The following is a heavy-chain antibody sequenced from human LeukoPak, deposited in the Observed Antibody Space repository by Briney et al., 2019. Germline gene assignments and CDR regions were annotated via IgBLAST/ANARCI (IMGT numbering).Heavy chain of an antibody. CDR2: ISGSGGST. J-gene: IGHJ3*02. D-gene: IGHD6-6*01. CDR1: GFTFSSYA. Sequence: PGGSLRLSCAASGFTFSSYAMSWVRQAPGKGLEWVSAISGSGGSTYYADSVKGRFTISRDNSKNTLYLQMNSLRAEDTAVYYCASSSSSSGRAFDIWGQGTMVTVSS. CDR3: ASSSSSSGRAFDI. V-gene: IGHV3-23*01.